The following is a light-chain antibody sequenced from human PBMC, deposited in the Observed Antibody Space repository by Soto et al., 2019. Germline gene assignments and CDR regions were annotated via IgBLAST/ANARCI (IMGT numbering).Light chain of an antibody. CDR1: QTVTSY. Sequence: EIVLTQSPGTLSLSPGETATLSCRASQTVTSYFAWYQQKPGQAPRLLIYGASSRATGIPDRFSGSGSGTDSTLTISGLEPEDFAVYYCQQYGSSPRTFGQGTKVEIK. CDR2: GAS. CDR3: QQYGSSPRT. J-gene: IGKJ1*01. V-gene: IGKV3-20*01.